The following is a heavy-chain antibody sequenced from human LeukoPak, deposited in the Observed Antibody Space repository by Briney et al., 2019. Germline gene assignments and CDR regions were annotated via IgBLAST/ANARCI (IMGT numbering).Heavy chain of an antibody. J-gene: IGHJ4*02. V-gene: IGHV3-23*01. CDR2: LSDTGDSR. CDR3: AKGDCASGSCYFDD. Sequence: GGSLRLSCAASGFTLSKHPMYWVRQAPGKWLEWVSSLSDTGDSRHYADSVKGRFTISRDSARSALYLQMNSLRTEDTAVYYCAKGDCASGSCYFDDWGQGSQVTVSS. D-gene: IGHD2-8*01. CDR1: GFTLSKHP.